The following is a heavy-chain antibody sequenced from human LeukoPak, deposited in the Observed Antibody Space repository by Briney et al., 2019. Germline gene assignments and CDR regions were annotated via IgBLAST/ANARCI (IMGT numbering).Heavy chain of an antibody. D-gene: IGHD1-26*01. Sequence: SETLSLTCTVSGGSISSYYWSWIRQPDGDGLEWIGRIYSSGSNNYHPSLRSRVTLSVATSKNQFSLKVSSVTAADTAVYYCARMYSGTYGGIDYWGQGTLGTVSS. CDR2: IYSSGSN. J-gene: IGHJ4*02. CDR1: GGSISSYY. CDR3: ARMYSGTYGGIDY. V-gene: IGHV4-4*07.